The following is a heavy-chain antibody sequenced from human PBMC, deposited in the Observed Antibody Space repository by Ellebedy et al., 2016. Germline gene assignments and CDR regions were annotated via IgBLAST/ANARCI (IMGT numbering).Heavy chain of an antibody. CDR1: GFTFSDYY. Sequence: GGSLRLXXAASGFTFSDYYMSWIRQAPGKGLEWVSYIGPSGTNIYYPDSMKGRFTISRDNAKNSLDLQMNSLRAEDTAVYYCARGGGPKLDYWGQGTLVTVSS. D-gene: IGHD3-16*01. V-gene: IGHV3-11*01. J-gene: IGHJ4*02. CDR3: ARGGGPKLDY. CDR2: IGPSGTNI.